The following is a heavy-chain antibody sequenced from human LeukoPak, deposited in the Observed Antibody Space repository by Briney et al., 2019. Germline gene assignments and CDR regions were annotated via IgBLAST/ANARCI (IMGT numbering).Heavy chain of an antibody. V-gene: IGHV4-59*01. CDR1: GGSISTYY. CDR3: ARARIDYYAMDV. J-gene: IGHJ6*02. Sequence: SETLSLTCTASGGSISTYYWSWIRQPPGKGLEWIGYIFYSGVTNYDPSLKSRVSISVDTSKNQFSLRLSSVTTADTAVYYCARARIDYYAMDVWGQGTTVTVSS. CDR2: IFYSGVT. D-gene: IGHD5-24*01.